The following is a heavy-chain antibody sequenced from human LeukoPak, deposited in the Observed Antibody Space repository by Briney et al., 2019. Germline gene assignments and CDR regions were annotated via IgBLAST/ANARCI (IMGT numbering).Heavy chain of an antibody. Sequence: GGALRLSCAASGFTFSSSRMNWGRQALGKGLEWVSSISSSSSYRYYVDSVKGRFTISRDNAKNSLYLQMNSLRAEDTAVYYCARDGALVDWGQGTLVTVSS. D-gene: IGHD1-26*01. CDR3: ARDGALVD. CDR1: GFTFSSSR. CDR2: ISSSSSYR. V-gene: IGHV3-21*01. J-gene: IGHJ4*02.